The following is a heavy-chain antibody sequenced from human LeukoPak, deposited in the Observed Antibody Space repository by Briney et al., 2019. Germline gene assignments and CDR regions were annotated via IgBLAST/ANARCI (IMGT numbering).Heavy chain of an antibody. CDR3: ARDPRRIGSYRYYYYYMDV. CDR2: ISGSGGST. D-gene: IGHD1-26*01. V-gene: IGHV3-23*01. CDR1: GFTFSSYG. Sequence: QTGGSLRLSCAASGFTFSSYGMSWVRQAPGKGLEWVSAISGSGGSTYYADSVKGRFTISRDNSRNTLYLQMNSLRAEDTAVYYCARDPRRIGSYRYYYYYMDVWGKGTTVTVSS. J-gene: IGHJ6*03.